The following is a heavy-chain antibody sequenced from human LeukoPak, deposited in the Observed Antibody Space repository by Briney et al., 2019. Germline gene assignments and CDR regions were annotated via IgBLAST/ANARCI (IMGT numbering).Heavy chain of an antibody. D-gene: IGHD6-13*01. CDR1: GFTFSTYA. V-gene: IGHV3-23*01. J-gene: IGHJ4*02. Sequence: PGGSLRLSCAASGFTFSTYAMSWVRQAPGKGLEWVSAISGSGGSTYYADSVQGRFTISRDNSKNTLYLQMNSLRAEDTAVYYCAKSSDSRGLGSFDYWGQGTLVTVSS. CDR2: ISGSGGST. CDR3: AKSSDSRGLGSFDY.